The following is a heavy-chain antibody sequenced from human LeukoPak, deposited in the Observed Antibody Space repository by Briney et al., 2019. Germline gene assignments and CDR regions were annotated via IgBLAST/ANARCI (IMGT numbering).Heavy chain of an antibody. J-gene: IGHJ6*03. CDR1: GVSINSYY. V-gene: IGHV4-59*08. CDR2: IFYSGST. D-gene: IGHD3-3*01. CDR3: ARPFWSGYYGDYYYYMDV. Sequence: PSETLSLTCTVSGVSINSYYWSWIRQPPGKGLEWIGRIFYSGSTNYNPSLKSRVTISVDTSKNQFSLKLSSVTAADTAVYYCARPFWSGYYGDYYYYMDVWGKGTTVTVSS.